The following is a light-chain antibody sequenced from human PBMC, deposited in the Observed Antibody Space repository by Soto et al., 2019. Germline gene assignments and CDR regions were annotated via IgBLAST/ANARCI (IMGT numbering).Light chain of an antibody. CDR2: HAS. V-gene: IGKV1-33*01. CDR1: QDISNY. Sequence: DIQMTQSPSSLSASVGDRVTITCQASQDISNYLNWYQQKPGKAPKLLIYHASNLETGVPSRFSGSGTGTDFTFTISSLQPEDIATYYCQQYDNLPITFGQGTRLEIK. CDR3: QQYDNLPIT. J-gene: IGKJ5*01.